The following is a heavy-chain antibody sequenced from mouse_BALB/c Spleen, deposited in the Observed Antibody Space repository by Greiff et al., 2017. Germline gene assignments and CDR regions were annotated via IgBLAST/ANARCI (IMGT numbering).Heavy chain of an antibody. Sequence: EVKLQQSGPELVKPGASMKISCKASGYSFTGYTMNWVKQSHGKNLEWIGLINPYNGGTSYNQKFKGKATLTVDKSSSTAYMELLSLTSEDSAVYYCARRHYDYDEAAMDYWGQGTSVTVSS. J-gene: IGHJ4*01. CDR3: ARRHYDYDEAAMDY. V-gene: IGHV1-18*01. D-gene: IGHD2-4*01. CDR1: GYSFTGYT. CDR2: INPYNGGT.